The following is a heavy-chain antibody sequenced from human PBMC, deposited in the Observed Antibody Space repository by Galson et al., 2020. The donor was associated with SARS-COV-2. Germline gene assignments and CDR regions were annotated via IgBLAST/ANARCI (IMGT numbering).Heavy chain of an antibody. CDR3: ASSGSAYYGMEV. V-gene: IGHV3-33*01. CDR2: IWYDGSNK. Sequence: GESLKISCAASGFTFSSYGMHWVRQAPGKGLEWVAVIWYDGSNKYYADSVKGRFTISRDNSKNTLYLQMNSLRAEDTAVYYCASSGSAYYGMEVWGQGTTVTVSS. J-gene: IGHJ6*02. D-gene: IGHD3-10*01. CDR1: GFTFSSYG.